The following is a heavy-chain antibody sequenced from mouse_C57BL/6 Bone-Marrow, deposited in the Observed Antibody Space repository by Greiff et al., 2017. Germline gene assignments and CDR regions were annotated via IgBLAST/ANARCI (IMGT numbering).Heavy chain of an antibody. J-gene: IGHJ2*01. CDR3: ARSGAYYGSSPFDY. CDR1: GYTFTDYN. CDR2: INPNNGGT. D-gene: IGHD1-1*01. Sequence: VQLKESGPELVRPGASVKIPCKASGYTFTDYNMDWVKQSHGKSLEWIGDINPNNGGTIYNQKFKGKATLTVDKSSSTAYMELRSLTSEDTAVYYCARSGAYYGSSPFDYWGQGTTLTVSS. V-gene: IGHV1-18*01.